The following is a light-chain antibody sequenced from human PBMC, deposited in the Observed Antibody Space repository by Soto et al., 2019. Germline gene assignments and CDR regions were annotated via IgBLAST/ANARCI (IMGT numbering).Light chain of an antibody. CDR1: QSLPHSNGYNY. CDR2: LGS. CDR3: KQALQPPQ. Sequence: DIVMTQSPLSLPVTPGEPAAISCRSSQSLPHSNGYNYLDWYLQKPGPSPQLLIYLGSNRATGVPDRFSGSGSGTDFTLKISRLEAEDVGVYYCKQALQPPQFGQGTRLEI. V-gene: IGKV2-28*01. J-gene: IGKJ5*01.